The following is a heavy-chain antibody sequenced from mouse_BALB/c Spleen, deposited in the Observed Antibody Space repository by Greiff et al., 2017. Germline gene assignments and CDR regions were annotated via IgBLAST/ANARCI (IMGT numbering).Heavy chain of an antibody. V-gene: IGHV5-9-4*01. D-gene: IGHD2-1*01. CDR2: ISSGGSYT. CDR1: GFTFSSYA. J-gene: IGHJ3*01. CDR3: AREGDGNYVWFAY. Sequence: EVMLVESGGGLVKPGGSLKLSCAASGFTFSSYAMSWVRQSPEKRLEWVAEISSGGSYTYYPDTVTGRFTISRDNAKNTLYLEMSSLRSEDTAMYYCAREGDGNYVWFAYWGQGTLVTVSA.